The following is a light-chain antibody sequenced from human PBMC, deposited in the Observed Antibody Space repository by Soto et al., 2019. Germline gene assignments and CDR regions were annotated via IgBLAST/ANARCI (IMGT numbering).Light chain of an antibody. Sequence: QPVLTQSPSASASLGASVKLTCTLSSGHNSYAIAWHQQQPEKGPRYLMKVNSDGSHSKGDGIPDRFSGSSSGAERYLTISSLQSADEADYYCQTWSTDIRVFGGGTELTVL. CDR2: VNSDGSH. V-gene: IGLV4-69*01. CDR3: QTWSTDIRV. CDR1: SGHNSYA. J-gene: IGLJ3*02.